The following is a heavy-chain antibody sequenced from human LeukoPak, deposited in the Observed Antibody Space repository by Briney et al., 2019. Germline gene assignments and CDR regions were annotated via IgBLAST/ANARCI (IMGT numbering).Heavy chain of an antibody. V-gene: IGHV3-30*03. CDR1: GFTFSSYG. J-gene: IGHJ4*02. Sequence: GGSLRLSCAASGFTFSSYGMHWVRQAPGKGLEWVALISYDGGNKYYADSVKGRFTIPRDNSKNTLYLQMNSLRAEDTAVYYCASRPLRDYWGQGTLVTVSS. CDR2: ISYDGGNK. CDR3: ASRPLRDY.